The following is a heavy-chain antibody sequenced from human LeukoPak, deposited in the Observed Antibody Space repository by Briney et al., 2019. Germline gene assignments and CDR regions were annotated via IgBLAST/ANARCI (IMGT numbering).Heavy chain of an antibody. CDR2: ISDTGATT. CDR3: AKDTSIGRYCSNGVCSPFDY. V-gene: IGHV3-23*01. D-gene: IGHD2-8*01. J-gene: IGHJ4*02. CDR1: GFTLTSYA. Sequence: PGGPLRLSCAVSGFTLTSYAMSWVRQAPGKGLEWVSAISDTGATTYDADSVKGRSTISRDNSRSTLYLQKNRLRVEVTALYYCAKDTSIGRYCSNGVCSPFDYWGQGTLVTVSS.